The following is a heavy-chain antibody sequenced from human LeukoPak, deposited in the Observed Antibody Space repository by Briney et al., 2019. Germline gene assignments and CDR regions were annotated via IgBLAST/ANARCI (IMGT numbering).Heavy chain of an antibody. Sequence: AGTLAGDCTVTSGSMSSYVWSWIRQPPGKELEWIGYIYYSGSTNYNPSLKSRVTISVDTSKNQFSLKLSSVTAADTAVYYCASGSSSWYHYYYYYYMDVWGKGTTVTVSS. D-gene: IGHD6-13*01. J-gene: IGHJ6*03. CDR3: ASGSSSWYHYYYYYYMDV. V-gene: IGHV4-59*01. CDR2: IYYSGST. CDR1: SGSMSSYV.